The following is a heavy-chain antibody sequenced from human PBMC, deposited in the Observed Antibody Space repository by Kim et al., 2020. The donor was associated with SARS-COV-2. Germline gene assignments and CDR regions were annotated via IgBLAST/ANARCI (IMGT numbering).Heavy chain of an antibody. CDR2: ISYRGST. CDR1: GASISSYY. CDR3: ARGVGYHWNYYYYYGLDV. Sequence: SETLSLTCTVSGASISSYYWSWIRQPPGKGLEWIGYISYRGSTNYNPSLKSRVTISVDTSKNQFSLKLSSVTAADTAVYYCARGVGYHWNYYYYYGLDVWGQGTTVTVSS. V-gene: IGHV4-59*01. D-gene: IGHD1-20*01. J-gene: IGHJ6*02.